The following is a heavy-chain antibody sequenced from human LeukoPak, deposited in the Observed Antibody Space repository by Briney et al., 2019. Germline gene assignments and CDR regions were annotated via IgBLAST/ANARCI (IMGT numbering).Heavy chain of an antibody. CDR2: IYTSGST. V-gene: IGHV4-4*07. D-gene: IGHD3-3*01. Sequence: SETLSLTCTVSGGSISSYYWSWIRQPAGKGLEWIGRIYTSGSTNYNPSLKSRVTMSVDTSKDQFSLKLSSVTAADTAVYYCARAGSYDFWSGHAYYFDYWGQGTLVTVSS. CDR1: GGSISSYY. CDR3: ARAGSYDFWSGHAYYFDY. J-gene: IGHJ4*02.